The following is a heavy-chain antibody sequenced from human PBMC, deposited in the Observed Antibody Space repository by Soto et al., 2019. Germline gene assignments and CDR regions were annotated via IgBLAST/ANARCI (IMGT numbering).Heavy chain of an antibody. CDR1: GYSVSINSAA. V-gene: IGHV6-1*01. J-gene: IGHJ4*02. CDR3: ARTEGYFDY. CDR2: TYYRSRWFN. Sequence: SQPLSLTFSISGYSVSINSAACNWVRQSPSRGLEWLGRTYYRSRWFNDYAVSVKSRITVNPETSKNQFSLQLKSVTPEDTAVYYCARTEGYFDYWGQGTPVTVSS.